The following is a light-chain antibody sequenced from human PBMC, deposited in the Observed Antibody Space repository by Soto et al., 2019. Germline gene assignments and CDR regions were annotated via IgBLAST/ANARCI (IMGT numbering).Light chain of an antibody. CDR3: QQYGNWLTWT. Sequence: EIVMTQSPVTLSVSPGESATIFCRASERISTNLAWYQQRPGQAPRLLIYSESTRATGVPARFSGSGSATEFTLNISSLQPEDFATYYCQQYGNWLTWTFGQGTRVEIK. CDR1: ERISTN. V-gene: IGKV3-15*01. CDR2: SES. J-gene: IGKJ1*01.